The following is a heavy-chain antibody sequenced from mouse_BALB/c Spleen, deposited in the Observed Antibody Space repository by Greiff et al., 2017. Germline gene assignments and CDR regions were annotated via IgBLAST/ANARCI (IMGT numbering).Heavy chain of an antibody. D-gene: IGHD2-12*01. V-gene: IGHV1-15*01. Sequence: QVQLKQSGAELVRPGASVTLSCKASGYTFTDYEMHWVKQTPVHGLEWIGAIDPETGGTAYNQKFKGKATLTADKSSSTAYMELRSLTSEDSAVYYCTRRDTSFDYWGQGTTLTVSS. J-gene: IGHJ2*01. CDR2: IDPETGGT. CDR1: GYTFTDYE. CDR3: TRRDTSFDY.